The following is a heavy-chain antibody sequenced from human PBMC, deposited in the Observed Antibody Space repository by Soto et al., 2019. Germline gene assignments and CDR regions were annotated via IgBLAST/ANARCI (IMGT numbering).Heavy chain of an antibody. D-gene: IGHD2-2*01. J-gene: IGHJ4*02. CDR2: IYPGDSDT. CDR1: GYSFTSYW. V-gene: IGHV5-51*01. Sequence: GQSMKISCKGSGYSFTSYWIGWVSQMPGKGLEWMGIIYPGDSDTRYSPSFQGQVTTSADKSISTAYLQWSSLKASDTAMYYCARRGYRSSTSCQAGLEFDYWGQGTLVTVS. CDR3: ARRGYRSSTSCQAGLEFDY.